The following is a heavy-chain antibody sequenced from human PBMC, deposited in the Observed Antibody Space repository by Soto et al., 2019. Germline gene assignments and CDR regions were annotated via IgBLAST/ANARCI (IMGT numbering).Heavy chain of an antibody. CDR3: AKDGIQLWPRYYFDF. CDR2: INPTSGST. Sequence: HVQLVQSEAEVKKPGASVQVSCKASGYSFTNYSMHWVRQVPGQGPEWMGKINPTSGSTSYAQKFKDKVTMTRDMSSNTLYIQLSSLTSEDTAVYYCAKDGIQLWPRYYFDFWVQGTLVIVSS. CDR1: GYSFTNYS. V-gene: IGHV1-46*01. J-gene: IGHJ4*02. D-gene: IGHD5-18*01.